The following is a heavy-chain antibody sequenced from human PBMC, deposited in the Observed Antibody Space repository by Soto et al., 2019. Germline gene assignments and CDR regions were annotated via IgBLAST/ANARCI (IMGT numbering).Heavy chain of an antibody. CDR1: GFTFSSYA. CDR2: INPGGDYT. CDR3: AKDRGDPY. Sequence: GGSLRLSCAASGFTFSSYAMSWVRQAPGKGLEWVSVINPGGDYTNYADSVKGRFTISRDNFKNTLFLQMNNLRAEDTAGYYWAKDRGDPYWGRGPLVTVS. V-gene: IGHV3-23*01. D-gene: IGHD4-17*01. J-gene: IGHJ4*02.